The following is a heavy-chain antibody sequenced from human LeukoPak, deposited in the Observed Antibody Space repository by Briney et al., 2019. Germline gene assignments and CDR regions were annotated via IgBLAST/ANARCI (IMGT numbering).Heavy chain of an antibody. V-gene: IGHV4-59*01. CDR3: AREARRRNWFDP. CDR1: GGSISSYY. D-gene: IGHD6-25*01. Sequence: SETLSLTCTVSGGSISSYYWSWIRQPPGKGLEWIGYIYYSGSTNYNPSLKSRVTISVDTSKNQFSLKLSSVTAADTAVYYCAREARRRNWFDPWGQGTLVTVSS. CDR2: IYYSGST. J-gene: IGHJ5*02.